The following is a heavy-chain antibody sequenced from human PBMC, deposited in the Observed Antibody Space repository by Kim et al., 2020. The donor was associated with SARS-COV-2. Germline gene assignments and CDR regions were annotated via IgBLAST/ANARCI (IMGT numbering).Heavy chain of an antibody. V-gene: IGHV1-8*01. CDR3: ARGLNTYSSSWMDY. J-gene: IGHJ4*02. D-gene: IGHD6-13*01. Sequence: APKLQCRVTLTRNNAISTVYMELSSLRSEDTAVYYCARGLNTYSSSWMDYWGQGTLVTVSS.